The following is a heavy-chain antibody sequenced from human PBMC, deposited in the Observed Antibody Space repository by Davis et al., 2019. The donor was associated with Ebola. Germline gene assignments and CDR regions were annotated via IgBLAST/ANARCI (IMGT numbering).Heavy chain of an antibody. CDR2: IYYSGST. J-gene: IGHJ3*02. V-gene: IGHV4-59*12. CDR3: ARGYYYGSGSPNAFDI. CDR1: GGSFSSYY. Sequence: SETLSLTCAVYGGSFSSYYWSWIRQPPGKGLEWIGYIYYSGSTNYNPSLKSRVTISVDTSKNQFSLKLSSVTAADTAVYYCARGYYYGSGSPNAFDIWGQGTMVTVSS. D-gene: IGHD3-10*01.